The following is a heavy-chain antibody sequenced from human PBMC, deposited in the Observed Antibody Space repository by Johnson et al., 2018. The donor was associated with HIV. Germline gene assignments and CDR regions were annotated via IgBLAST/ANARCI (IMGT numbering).Heavy chain of an antibody. J-gene: IGHJ3*02. D-gene: IGHD3-10*01. CDR1: GFTFGDYG. V-gene: IGHV3-20*04. Sequence: VQLVESGGGVVRPGGSLRLSCAASGFTFGDYGMSWVRQPPGKGLEWVSGINWNTGNIGYADSVKGRFTISRDNSKNTLYLQMNSLRAEDTAVYYCARTLWCSELLGAFDIWGQGTMVTVSS. CDR2: INWNTGNI. CDR3: ARTLWCSELLGAFDI.